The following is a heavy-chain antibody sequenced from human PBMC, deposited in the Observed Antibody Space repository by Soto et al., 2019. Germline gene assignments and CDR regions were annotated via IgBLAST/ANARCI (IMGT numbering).Heavy chain of an antibody. V-gene: IGHV3-33*01. CDR2: IWYDGSNK. CDR1: GFTFSSYG. D-gene: IGHD3-9*01. J-gene: IGHJ4*02. Sequence: QVQLVESGGGVVQPGRSLRLSCAASGFTFSSYGKHWVRQAAGKGLEWVALIWYDGSNKYYADSVKGRFTISRDNSKNTLYLQMNSLRAEHTAVYYCARANLRYSDHFDYWGQGTLVTVSS. CDR3: ARANLRYSDHFDY.